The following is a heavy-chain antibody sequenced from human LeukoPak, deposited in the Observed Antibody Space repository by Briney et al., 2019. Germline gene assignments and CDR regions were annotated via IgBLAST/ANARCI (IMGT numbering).Heavy chain of an antibody. J-gene: IGHJ5*02. CDR3: ARDQAPYDILTGYYINWFDP. CDR2: ISAYNGNT. Sequence: ASVKVSCKASGYTFTSYGISWVRQAPGQGLEWMGWISAYNGNTNYAQKLQGRVTMTTDTSTSTAYMELRSLRSDDTAVYYCARDQAPYDILTGYYINWFDPWGQGTLVTLSS. D-gene: IGHD3-9*01. CDR1: GYTFTSYG. V-gene: IGHV1-18*01.